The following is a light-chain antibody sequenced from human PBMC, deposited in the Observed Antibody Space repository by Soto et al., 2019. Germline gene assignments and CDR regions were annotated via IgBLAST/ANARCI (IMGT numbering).Light chain of an antibody. V-gene: IGKV1-5*03. CDR2: KAS. CDR1: QTISSL. CDR3: QHYNSYSEA. J-gene: IGKJ1*01. Sequence: DIQMTQSPSTLSGSVGDRVSITCRASQTISSLLAWYQQKPGKAPKLLIYKASTLKSGVPSRFSGSGSGTEFTLTISSLQPDDFATYYCQHYNSYSEAIGKGTKVDIK.